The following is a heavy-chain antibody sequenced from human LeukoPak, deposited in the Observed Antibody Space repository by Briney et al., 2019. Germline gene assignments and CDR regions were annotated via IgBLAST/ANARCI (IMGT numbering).Heavy chain of an antibody. CDR1: GFTVSNNY. CDR2: IYRGGSA. J-gene: IGHJ4*02. Sequence: GGSLRLSCAASGFTVSNNYMSWVRQAPGKGLEWVSVIYRGGSAYYADSVKGRFTISRDNSKNTLYLQMNSLRGKDTAVYYCARDVGSTGDFWGQGALVTVSS. D-gene: IGHD2-15*01. CDR3: ARDVGSTGDF. V-gene: IGHV3-53*01.